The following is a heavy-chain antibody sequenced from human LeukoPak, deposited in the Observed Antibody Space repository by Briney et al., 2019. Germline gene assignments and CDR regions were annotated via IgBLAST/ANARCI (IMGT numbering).Heavy chain of an antibody. CDR3: ANVDTAMGTFDY. CDR1: GFTFSSYG. V-gene: IGHV3-30*18. D-gene: IGHD5-18*01. J-gene: IGHJ4*02. CDR2: ISYDGSNK. Sequence: QPGGSLRLSCAASGFTFSSYGMHWVRQAPGKGLEWVAVISYDGSNKYYADSVKGRFTISRDNSKNTLYLQMNSLRAEDTAVYYCANVDTAMGTFDYWGQGTLVTVSS.